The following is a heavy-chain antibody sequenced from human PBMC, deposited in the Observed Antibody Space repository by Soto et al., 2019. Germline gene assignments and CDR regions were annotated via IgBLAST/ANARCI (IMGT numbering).Heavy chain of an antibody. V-gene: IGHV1-46*01. CDR2: INPSGGST. J-gene: IGHJ6*02. CDR1: GYTFTSYY. CDR3: ARDLVSSGWYNYYYGMDV. Sequence: VASVKVSCKASGYTFTSYYMHWVRQAPGQGLEWMGIINPSGGSTSYAQKFQGRVTMTRDTSTSTVYMELSSLRSEDTAVYYCARDLVSSGWYNYYYGMDVWGQGTTVTVSS. D-gene: IGHD6-19*01.